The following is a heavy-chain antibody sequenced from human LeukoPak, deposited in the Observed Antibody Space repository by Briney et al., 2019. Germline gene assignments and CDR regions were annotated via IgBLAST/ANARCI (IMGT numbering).Heavy chain of an antibody. J-gene: IGHJ4*02. Sequence: GGSLRLSCAASGFTVSSNYMSWVRQAPGKGLEWVSVIYSGGSTYYADSVKGRFTICRDNSKNTLYLQMNSLRAEDTAVYYCARANRYSYAAYSFDYWGQGTLVTVSS. CDR3: ARANRYSYAAYSFDY. CDR1: GFTVSSNY. D-gene: IGHD5-18*01. V-gene: IGHV3-53*01. CDR2: IYSGGST.